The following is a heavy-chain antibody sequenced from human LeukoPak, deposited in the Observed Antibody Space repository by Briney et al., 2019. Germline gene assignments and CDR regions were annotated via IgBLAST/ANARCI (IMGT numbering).Heavy chain of an antibody. Sequence: PGGSLRLSCAASGFNFSSYAMSWVRQAPGKGLEWVSAISGSGGTTYSADSVKGRFTISIDNSKNTLYLQMNSLRAEDTAIYYCAKIGGYSSSYYHGMDVWGQGTTVTVSS. D-gene: IGHD6-13*01. J-gene: IGHJ6*02. CDR2: ISGSGGTT. V-gene: IGHV3-23*01. CDR3: AKIGGYSSSYYHGMDV. CDR1: GFNFSSYA.